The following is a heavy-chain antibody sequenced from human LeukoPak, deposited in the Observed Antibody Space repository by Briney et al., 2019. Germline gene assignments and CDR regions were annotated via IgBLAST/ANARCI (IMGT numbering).Heavy chain of an antibody. J-gene: IGHJ4*02. CDR1: GFTSSSYS. CDR2: ISSSSSYI. D-gene: IGHD3-22*01. CDR3: ARDGGGSYYYDSSGFDY. V-gene: IGHV3-21*01. Sequence: GGSLRLSCAASGFTSSSYSMNWVRQAPGKGLEWVSSISSSSSYIYYADSVKGRFTISRDNAKNSLYLQMNSLRAEDTAVYYCARDGGGSYYYDSSGFDYWGQGTLVTVSS.